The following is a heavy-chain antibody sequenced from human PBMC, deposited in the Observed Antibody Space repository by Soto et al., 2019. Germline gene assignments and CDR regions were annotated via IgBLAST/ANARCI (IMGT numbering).Heavy chain of an antibody. CDR1: GGSISSGGYY. J-gene: IGHJ5*02. Sequence: SETLSLTCTVSGGSISSGGYYWSWIRQHPGKGLEWIGYIYYSGSTYYNPSLKSRVTISVDTSKNQFSLKLSSVTAADTALYYCARAVLVVPAAMFDWFDPWGQGTLVTVSS. D-gene: IGHD2-2*01. CDR2: IYYSGST. V-gene: IGHV4-31*03. CDR3: ARAVLVVPAAMFDWFDP.